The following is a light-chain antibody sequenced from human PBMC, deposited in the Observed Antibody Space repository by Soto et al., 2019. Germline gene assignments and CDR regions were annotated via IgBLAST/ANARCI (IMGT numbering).Light chain of an antibody. Sequence: NFMLTQPHSVSESPGKTVTISRTGSSGSIASNYVQWYQQRPGSAPTTVIYEDNQRPSGVPDRFSGSIDSSSNSASLTISGLKIEDEADYYCQSYDSSNVVFGGGTKLTVL. J-gene: IGLJ2*01. CDR2: EDN. CDR3: QSYDSSNVV. CDR1: SGSIASNY. V-gene: IGLV6-57*02.